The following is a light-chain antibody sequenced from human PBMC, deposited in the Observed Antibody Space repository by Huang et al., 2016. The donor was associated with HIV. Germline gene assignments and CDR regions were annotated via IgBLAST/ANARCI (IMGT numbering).Light chain of an antibody. CDR1: PGVRGD. CDR2: GTS. V-gene: IGKV1-6*01. J-gene: IGKJ1*01. Sequence: AVQMTQSPSSLSASVGDRITITCRASPGVRGDFGWYQQKPGKAPKLLIYGTSTLQSGVPSRFSGSGSGTHYTLSINSLQPEDFATYYCLQAATYPWTFGQGTKVEIK. CDR3: LQAATYPWT.